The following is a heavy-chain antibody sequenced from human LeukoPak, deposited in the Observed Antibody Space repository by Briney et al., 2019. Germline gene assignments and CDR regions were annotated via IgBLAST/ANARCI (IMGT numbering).Heavy chain of an antibody. Sequence: ASVKVSCKASGGTFSSYAISWVRQAPGQGLEWMGWISAYNGNTNYAQKLQGRVTMTTDTSTSTAYMELRSLRSDDTAVYYCAREEGTIFGVSSIDYWGQGTLVTVSS. J-gene: IGHJ4*02. CDR3: AREEGTIFGVSSIDY. D-gene: IGHD3-3*01. V-gene: IGHV1-18*01. CDR2: ISAYNGNT. CDR1: GGTFSSYA.